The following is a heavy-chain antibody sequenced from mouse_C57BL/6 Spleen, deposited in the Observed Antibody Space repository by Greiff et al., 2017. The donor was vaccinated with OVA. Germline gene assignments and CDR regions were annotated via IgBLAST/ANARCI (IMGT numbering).Heavy chain of an antibody. CDR1: GYAFTNYL. D-gene: IGHD1-1*01. CDR2: INPGSGGT. V-gene: IGHV1-54*01. J-gene: IGHJ3*01. CDR3: ARGGLCYRWFSY. Sequence: QVQLKESGAELVRPGTSVKVSCKASGYAFTNYLIEWVKQRPGQGLEWIGVINPGSGGTNYNEKFKGKATLTADKSSSTAYMQLSSLTSEDSSVYFCARGGLCYRWFSYRGPRPLVSAAA.